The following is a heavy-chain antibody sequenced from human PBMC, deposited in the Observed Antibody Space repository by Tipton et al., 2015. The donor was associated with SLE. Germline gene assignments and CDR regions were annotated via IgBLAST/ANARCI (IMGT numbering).Heavy chain of an antibody. Sequence: CLWIRQPPGKGLEFIGFFYYTGSTNYNPSLKSRVTISVDTSKNQFSLKLNSVTAADTAVFYCARFGGAWGTFDIWGQGTMVTVSS. CDR2: FYYTGST. V-gene: IGHV4-59*01. CDR3: ARFGGAWGTFDI. D-gene: IGHD3-16*01. J-gene: IGHJ3*02.